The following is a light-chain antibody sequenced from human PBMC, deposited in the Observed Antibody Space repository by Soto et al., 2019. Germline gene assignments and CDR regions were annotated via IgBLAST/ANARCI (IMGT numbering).Light chain of an antibody. J-gene: IGLJ2*01. CDR2: DVS. CDR1: SSDVGGYNY. V-gene: IGLV2-14*01. CDR3: SSYTSSSTLEWV. Sequence: QSVLTQPASVSGSPGQSITISCTGTSSDVGGYNYVSWYQQHPGKAPKLMIYDVSNRPSGVSNRFSGSKSGNTASLTISGLQAEDEAYYYGSSYTSSSTLEWVFGGGTKLTVL.